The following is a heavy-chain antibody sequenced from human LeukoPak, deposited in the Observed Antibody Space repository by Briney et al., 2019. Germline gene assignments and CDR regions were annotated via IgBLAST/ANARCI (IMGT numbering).Heavy chain of an antibody. Sequence: GGSLRLSCAASGFTFDDYAMHWVRQAPGKGLEWVSGISWNSGSIGYADSVKGRFTISRDNAKNSLYLQMNSLRAEDTALYYCARLGLGYCSGGSCYGDYYYYMDVWGKGTTVTVSS. J-gene: IGHJ6*03. D-gene: IGHD2-15*01. V-gene: IGHV3-9*01. CDR3: ARLGLGYCSGGSCYGDYYYYMDV. CDR1: GFTFDDYA. CDR2: ISWNSGSI.